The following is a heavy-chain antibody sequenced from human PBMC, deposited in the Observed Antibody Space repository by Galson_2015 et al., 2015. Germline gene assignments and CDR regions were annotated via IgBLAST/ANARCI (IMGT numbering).Heavy chain of an antibody. CDR2: FDPEDGET. V-gene: IGHV1-24*01. D-gene: IGHD3-22*01. CDR1: GYTLTELS. CDR3: ATVPLMTMIGGFDY. J-gene: IGHJ4*02. Sequence: SVKVSCKVSGYTLTELSMHWVRQAPGKGLGWMGGFDPEDGETIYAQKFQGRVTMTEDTSIDTAYMELSSLGSEDTAVYYCATVPLMTMIGGFDYSGQGTLVTVAS.